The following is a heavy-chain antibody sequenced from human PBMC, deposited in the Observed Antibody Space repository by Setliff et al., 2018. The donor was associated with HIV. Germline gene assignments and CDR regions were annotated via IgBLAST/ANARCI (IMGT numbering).Heavy chain of an antibody. CDR2: ISSSGAHI. V-gene: IGHV3-21*06. CDR3: ARDSRARGIEYGMDV. J-gene: IGHJ6*02. D-gene: IGHD3-16*01. Sequence: GGSLRLSCAASEFTFSSYSMNWVRQAPGKGLEWVASISSSGAHIFYADSLKGRFTISRDNGKNLLYLQMNSLRAEDTAVYYCARDSRARGIEYGMDVWGQGTTVTVS. CDR1: EFTFSSYS.